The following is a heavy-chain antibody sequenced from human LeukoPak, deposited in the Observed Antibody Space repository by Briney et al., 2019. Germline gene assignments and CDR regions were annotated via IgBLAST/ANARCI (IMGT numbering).Heavy chain of an antibody. CDR3: ARHRWTGTFNFDY. Sequence: SETLSLTCTLSGDSINSSSYCWPWIRQPPGKDLECIGSIYYSGSTHYSPTLQSRVTLSVDTSKNQFSLKQSSVTAADTAVYYCARHRWTGTFNFDYWGQGTLVTVSS. CDR1: GDSINSSSYC. CDR2: IYYSGST. D-gene: IGHD1-1*01. V-gene: IGHV4-39*01. J-gene: IGHJ4*02.